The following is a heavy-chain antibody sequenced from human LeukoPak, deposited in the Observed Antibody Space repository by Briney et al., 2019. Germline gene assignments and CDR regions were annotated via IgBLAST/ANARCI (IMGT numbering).Heavy chain of an antibody. D-gene: IGHD6-13*01. CDR3: ARGGGIAASGTPH. V-gene: IGHV3-53*01. CDR2: IYSGGST. J-gene: IGHJ4*02. Sequence: GGSLRLSWAASGFTVSSNYMSWVRQAPGKGLEWVSVIYSGGSTYYADSVKGRFTISRDNPKNTLYLQMNSLRAEDTAVYYCARGGGIAASGTPHWGQGTLVTVSS. CDR1: GFTVSSNY.